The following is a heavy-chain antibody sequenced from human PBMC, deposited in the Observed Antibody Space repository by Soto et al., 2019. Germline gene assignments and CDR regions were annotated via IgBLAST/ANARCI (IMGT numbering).Heavy chain of an antibody. D-gene: IGHD2-2*02. J-gene: IGHJ6*02. V-gene: IGHV1-2*02. CDR1: GYTFTGYD. Sequence: ASVKVSCKASGYTFTGYDMHWVRQATGQGLEWMGWINPNSGDTNYAQKFQGRVTMTRDTSISTAYMYLSRLRSYATAVYYCSSPYCSSTSCYTGYYYGMDVWGQGTTVTVSS. CDR3: SSPYCSSTSCYTGYYYGMDV. CDR2: INPNSGDT.